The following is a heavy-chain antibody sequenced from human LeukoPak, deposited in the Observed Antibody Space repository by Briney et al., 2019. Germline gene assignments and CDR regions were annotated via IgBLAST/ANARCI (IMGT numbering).Heavy chain of an antibody. J-gene: IGHJ4*02. CDR2: INPNSGGT. CDR1: GYTFTGYY. V-gene: IGHV1-2*02. D-gene: IGHD2-15*01. CDR3: ARGAGEVVVAAGVDY. Sequence: ASVKVSCKASGYTFTGYYMHWVRQAPGQGLEWMGWINPNSGGTNYAQKFQGRVTMTRDTSTSTAYMELSRLRSDDTAVYYCARGAGEVVVAAGVDYWGQGTLVTVSS.